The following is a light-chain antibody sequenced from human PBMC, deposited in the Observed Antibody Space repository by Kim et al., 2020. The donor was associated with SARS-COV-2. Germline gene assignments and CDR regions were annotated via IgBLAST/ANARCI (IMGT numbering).Light chain of an antibody. J-gene: IGLJ2*01. V-gene: IGLV3-1*01. CDR2: RDS. CDR1: ELGDKF. Sequence: SVSPGQAASIPCSGDELGDKFACWYQQKPCQSPVLVIYRDSKWPSGIPERFSGSNSGNTATLTISGTQAMDEAGYYCQAWDSSTVVFGGGTQLTVL. CDR3: QAWDSSTVV.